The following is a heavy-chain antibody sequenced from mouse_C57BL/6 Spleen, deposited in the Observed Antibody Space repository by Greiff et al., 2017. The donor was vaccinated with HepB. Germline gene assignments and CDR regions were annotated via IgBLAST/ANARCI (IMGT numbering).Heavy chain of an antibody. J-gene: IGHJ1*03. Sequence: QVQLKESGPELVKPGASVKISCKASGYAFSSSWMNWVKQRPGKGLEWIGRIYPGDGDTNYNGKFKGKATLTADKSSSTAYMQLSSLTSEDSAVYFCAREDYYGSSYPFDVWGTGTTVTVSS. CDR3: AREDYYGSSYPFDV. CDR2: IYPGDGDT. V-gene: IGHV1-82*01. D-gene: IGHD1-1*01. CDR1: GYAFSSSW.